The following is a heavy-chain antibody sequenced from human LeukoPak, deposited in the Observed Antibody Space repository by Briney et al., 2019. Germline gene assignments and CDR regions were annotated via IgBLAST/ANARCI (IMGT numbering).Heavy chain of an antibody. CDR2: SSRSGGRK. Sequence: RSLRPPCAASGLPSSSYVMSWVRQPPGKGLEWVSASSRSGGRKSSEESVKGRFTISRDNSKNTLYLQMNRLRAEDTAVYYCAKGSRWYYYYYYMDVWGKGTTVTVSS. V-gene: IGHV3-23*01. CDR1: GLPSSSYV. J-gene: IGHJ6*03. CDR3: AKGSRWYYYYYYMDV. D-gene: IGHD4-23*01.